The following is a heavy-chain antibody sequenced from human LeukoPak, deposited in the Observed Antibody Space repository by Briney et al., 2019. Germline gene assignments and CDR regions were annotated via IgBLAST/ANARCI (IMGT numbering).Heavy chain of an antibody. V-gene: IGHV3-23*01. D-gene: IGHD7-27*01. CDR2: ITGSGGST. CDR3: ATERNWVFDY. Sequence: KSGGSLRLSCAASGFTFSNYAMNWVRQAPGKGLEWVSAITGSGGSTYYADSVKGRFTISRDNSKNTLYVQMNSLRAEDTAVYYCATERNWVFDYWGQGTLVTVSS. CDR1: GFTFSNYA. J-gene: IGHJ4*02.